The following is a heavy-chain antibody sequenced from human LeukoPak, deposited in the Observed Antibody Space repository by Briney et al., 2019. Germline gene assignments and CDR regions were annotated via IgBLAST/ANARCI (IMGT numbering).Heavy chain of an antibody. CDR1: GGTFSSYA. V-gene: IGHV1-69*13. CDR3: AISRRGYYDFWRGYYIGY. Sequence: ASVKVSCKASGGTFSSYAISWVRQAPGQGLEWMGGIIPIFGTANYAQKFQGRVTITADESTSTAYMELSSLRSEDTAVYYCAISRRGYYDFWRGYYIGYWGQGTLVTVSS. CDR2: IIPIFGTA. J-gene: IGHJ4*02. D-gene: IGHD3-3*01.